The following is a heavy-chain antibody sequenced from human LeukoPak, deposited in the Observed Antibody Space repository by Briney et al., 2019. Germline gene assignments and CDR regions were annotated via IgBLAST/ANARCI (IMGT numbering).Heavy chain of an antibody. CDR1: GFTFDDYA. CDR3: AKDITLYGRYIDY. D-gene: IGHD1-14*01. V-gene: IGHV3-43D*03. Sequence: SGGSLRLSCAASGFTFDDYAMHWVRQAPGKGLEWVSLISWDGGSTYYADSVKGRFTISRDNSKNSLYLQMNSLRAEDTALYYCAKDITLYGRYIDYWGQGTLVTVSP. J-gene: IGHJ4*02. CDR2: ISWDGGST.